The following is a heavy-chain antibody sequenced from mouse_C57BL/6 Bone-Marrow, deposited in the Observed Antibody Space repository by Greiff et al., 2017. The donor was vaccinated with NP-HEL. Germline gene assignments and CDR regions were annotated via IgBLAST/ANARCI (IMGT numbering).Heavy chain of an antibody. V-gene: IGHV3-6*01. CDR1: GYSITSGYY. CDR3: AKLGRSCDY. J-gene: IGHJ2*01. CDR2: ISYDGSN. Sequence: EVKLMESGPGLVKPSQSLSLTCSVTGYSITSGYYWNWIRQFPGNKLEWMGYISYDGSNNYNPSLNKRISITRDTSKNQFFLKLNSVTTEDTATYYCAKLGRSCDYWGQGTTLTVSS.